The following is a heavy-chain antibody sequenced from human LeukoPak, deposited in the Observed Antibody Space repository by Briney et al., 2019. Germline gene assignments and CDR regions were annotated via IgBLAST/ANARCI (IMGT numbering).Heavy chain of an antibody. CDR1: GFTSSSDE. J-gene: IGHJ5*02. D-gene: IGHD2-15*01. V-gene: IGHV3-48*03. CDR2: ISSSVSTI. Sequence: GCPRLSCAASGFTSSSDEMNWGCPAPGEGRGWVSYISSSVSTIYYADSVKGRFTISRDNAKNSLYLQMNSLRAEDTAVYYCARDASGYCSGGSCYSWFDPWGQGTLVTVSP. CDR3: ARDASGYCSGGSCYSWFDP.